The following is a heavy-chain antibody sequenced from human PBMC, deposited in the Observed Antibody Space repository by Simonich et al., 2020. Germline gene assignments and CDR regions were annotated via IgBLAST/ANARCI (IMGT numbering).Heavy chain of an antibody. V-gene: IGHV3-7*01. CDR1: GFTFSSYA. J-gene: IGHJ4*02. CDR2: IKQDGSEK. Sequence: EVQLLESGGGLVQPGGSLRLSCAASGFTFSSYAMSWVRQAPGKGLEWVANIKQDGSEKYNVDSVKGRFTISRDNAKNSLYLQMNSLRAEDTAVYYCARPESESYSSGPDYWGQGTLVTVSS. CDR3: ARPESESYSSGPDY. D-gene: IGHD6-25*01.